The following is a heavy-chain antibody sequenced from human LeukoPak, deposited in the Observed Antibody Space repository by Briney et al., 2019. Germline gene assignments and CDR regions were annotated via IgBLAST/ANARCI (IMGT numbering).Heavy chain of an antibody. CDR1: GFTVSNNY. D-gene: IGHD5-18*01. CDR2: IYSGGST. V-gene: IGHV3-66*01. J-gene: IGHJ4*02. Sequence: GGSLTLSCAASGFTVSNNYMRWVRQAPGKGLEWVSLIYSGGSTYYADSVKGRFIISRDNSKNTLYLQMNSLRAEDTAVYYCARDLSGITGYTYGRGIDYWGQGTLVTVSS. CDR3: ARDLSGITGYTYGRGIDY.